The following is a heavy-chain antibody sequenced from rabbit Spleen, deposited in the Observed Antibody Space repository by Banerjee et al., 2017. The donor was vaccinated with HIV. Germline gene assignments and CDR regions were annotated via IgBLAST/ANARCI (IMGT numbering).Heavy chain of an antibody. CDR1: GVSFSSNYY. Sequence: QSLEESGGDLVKPGASLTLTCSASGVSFSSNYYMCWVRQAPGKGLEWIACIDTGYSGFTYFATWVNGRFSISRENTQNTVYLQLNSLTAADTATYFCAREGSGQVFFNLWGQGTLVTVS. V-gene: IGHV1S40*01. CDR2: IDTGYSGFT. D-gene: IGHD4-1*01. J-gene: IGHJ4*01. CDR3: AREGSGQVFFNL.